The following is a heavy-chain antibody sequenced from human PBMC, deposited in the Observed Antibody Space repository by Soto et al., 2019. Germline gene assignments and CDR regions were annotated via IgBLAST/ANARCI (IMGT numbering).Heavy chain of an antibody. CDR2: IYWDDDK. J-gene: IGHJ5*02. CDR1: GFSLSTSGVG. V-gene: IGHV2-5*02. D-gene: IGHD2-21*02. Sequence: QITLKESGPTLVKPTQTLTLTCTFSGFSLSTSGVGVGWIRQPPGKALEWLALIYWDDDKRYSPSLKSRITITKDTSKNQVVLTMTNMDPVDTATYYCAHRLGAYCGGDCYFTGFDWFDPWGQGTLVTVSS. CDR3: AHRLGAYCGGDCYFTGFDWFDP.